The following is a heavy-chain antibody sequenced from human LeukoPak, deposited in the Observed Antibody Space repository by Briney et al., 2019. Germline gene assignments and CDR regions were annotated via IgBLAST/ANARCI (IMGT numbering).Heavy chain of an antibody. V-gene: IGHV4-39*01. CDR3: ARAEGPGSGRRWLGH. Sequence: SETLSLTCTVSGGSISSSRCYWRRIRQPPGKGLEWIGRSYYSGSDDYNPPRQSPVTLSVDAPHQPFALKLTPVTAPAPSLSYCARAEGPGSGRRWLGHWGQGTLVTVSS. J-gene: IGHJ5*02. D-gene: IGHD3-10*01. CDR1: GGSISSSRCY. CDR2: SYYSGSD.